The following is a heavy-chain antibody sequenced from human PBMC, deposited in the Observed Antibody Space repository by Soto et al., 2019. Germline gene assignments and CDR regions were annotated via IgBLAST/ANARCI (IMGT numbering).Heavy chain of an antibody. CDR3: ARDLIVVVKEPSREYYYGMDV. CDR2: ISGSGGIT. Sequence: GGSLSLSCVGSGFTFSRYAMTWVRQAPGKGLEWVSSISGSGGITYYGDSVKGRFTISRDNSKNTLYLQMNSLRAEDTAVYYCARDLIVVVKEPSREYYYGMDVWGQGTTVTVSS. CDR1: GFTFSRYA. J-gene: IGHJ6*02. D-gene: IGHD2-21*01. V-gene: IGHV3-23*01.